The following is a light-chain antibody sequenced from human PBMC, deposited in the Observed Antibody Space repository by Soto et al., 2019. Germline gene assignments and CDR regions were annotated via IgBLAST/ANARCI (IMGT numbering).Light chain of an antibody. V-gene: IGKV1-5*03. CDR1: QTISSW. CDR2: KTS. J-gene: IGKJ1*01. Sequence: DIQMTQSPSTVSASVGDRVTITCRASQTISSWLAWYQQKPGKAPKLLIYKTSSLDSGVPSRFSGSGSGTEFTLTISGLQADDFATYYCQQYDSYSGTFGQGTKVDIK. CDR3: QQYDSYSGT.